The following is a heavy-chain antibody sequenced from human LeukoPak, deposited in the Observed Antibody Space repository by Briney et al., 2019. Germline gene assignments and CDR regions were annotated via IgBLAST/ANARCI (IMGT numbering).Heavy chain of an antibody. V-gene: IGHV3-30-3*01. Sequence: PGRSLRLSCAASGFTFSSYAMHWVRQAPGKGLEWVAVISYDGSNKYYADSVKGRFTISRDNSKNTLYLQMNSLRAEDTAVYYCARSPRGNSSGWYNWFDPWGRGTLVAVSS. CDR1: GFTFSSYA. J-gene: IGHJ5*02. CDR3: ARSPRGNSSGWYNWFDP. D-gene: IGHD6-19*01. CDR2: ISYDGSNK.